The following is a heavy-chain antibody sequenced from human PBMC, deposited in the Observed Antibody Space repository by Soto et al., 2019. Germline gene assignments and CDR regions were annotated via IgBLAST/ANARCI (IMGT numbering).Heavy chain of an antibody. D-gene: IGHD4-17*01. CDR1: GFTFSSYW. V-gene: IGHV3-7*01. CDR2: IKQDGSEK. J-gene: IGHJ3*02. Sequence: GGSLRLSCAASGFTFSSYWMSWVRQAPGKGLEWVANIKQDGSEKYYVDSVKGRFTISRDNAKNSLYLQMNSLRAEDTAVYYCASGTNYGQPYAFDIWGQGTMVTVSS. CDR3: ASGTNYGQPYAFDI.